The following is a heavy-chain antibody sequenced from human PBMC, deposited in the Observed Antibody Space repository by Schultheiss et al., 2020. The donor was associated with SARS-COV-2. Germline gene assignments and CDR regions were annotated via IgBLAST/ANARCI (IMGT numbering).Heavy chain of an antibody. J-gene: IGHJ5*02. V-gene: IGHV4-59*08. CDR3: ARHGSSYSSGWSHPYNWFDP. D-gene: IGHD6-19*01. Sequence: SETLSLTCTVSGGSISSYYWSWIRQPPGKGLEWIGYIYYSGSTNYNPSLKSRVTMSVDTSKNQFSLKLSSVTAADTAVYYCARHGSSYSSGWSHPYNWFDPWGQGTLVTVSS. CDR2: IYYSGST. CDR1: GGSISSYY.